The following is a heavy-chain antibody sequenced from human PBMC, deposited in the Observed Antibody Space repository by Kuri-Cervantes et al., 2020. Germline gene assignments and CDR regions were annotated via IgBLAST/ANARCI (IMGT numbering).Heavy chain of an antibody. CDR1: GRSFSGYY. V-gene: IGHV4-34*01. Sequence: SQTLSLTCAVYGRSFSGYYWNWIRQPPGKGLEWIGEINHSGSTNNNPSLKSRVTISVDTSKNQFSLKLNSVTAADTAVYYCARGRVTRWLPDAFDIWGQGTMVTVSS. D-gene: IGHD3-22*01. J-gene: IGHJ3*02. CDR3: ARGRVTRWLPDAFDI. CDR2: INHSGST.